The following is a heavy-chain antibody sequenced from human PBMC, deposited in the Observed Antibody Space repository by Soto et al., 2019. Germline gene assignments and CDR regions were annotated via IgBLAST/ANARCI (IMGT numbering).Heavy chain of an antibody. Sequence: GGSLRLSCAASGFTFSSYAMHWVRQAPGKGLEWVAVISYDGRNKYYADSVKGRFTISRDNSKNTLYLQMNSLRAEDTAVYYCVRDLLYGSGSYYSPYYYYYGMDVWGQGTTVTVSS. D-gene: IGHD3-10*01. CDR2: ISYDGRNK. J-gene: IGHJ6*02. CDR3: VRDLLYGSGSYYSPYYYYYGMDV. CDR1: GFTFSSYA. V-gene: IGHV3-30*04.